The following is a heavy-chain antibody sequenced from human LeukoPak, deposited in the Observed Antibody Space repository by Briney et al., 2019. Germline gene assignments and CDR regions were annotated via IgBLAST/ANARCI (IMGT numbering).Heavy chain of an antibody. CDR1: GFTFSSSA. D-gene: IGHD6-6*01. CDR3: TTIAALDY. V-gene: IGHV3-23*01. J-gene: IGHJ4*02. Sequence: GGSLRLSCSASGFTFSSSALTWVRQAPGKGREWVSTISGLKSGTYYAASVKGRFTISRDNSKNILYLQMNSLRAEDTAIYYCTTIAALDYWGQGAQVTVSS. CDR2: ISGLKSGT.